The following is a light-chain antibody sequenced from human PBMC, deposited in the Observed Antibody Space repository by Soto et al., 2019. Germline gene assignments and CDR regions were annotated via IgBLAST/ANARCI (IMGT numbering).Light chain of an antibody. Sequence: EIVLTQSPATLSLSPGDRATLSCRASQSVGSYLGWYQQRPGQAPRLLIYDASNRATGIPARFSGSGSGTDFTLTISSLEPEDFAFYYCQQRSDWPSTFGRGTKVEIK. CDR1: QSVGSY. V-gene: IGKV3-11*01. J-gene: IGKJ4*01. CDR3: QQRSDWPST. CDR2: DAS.